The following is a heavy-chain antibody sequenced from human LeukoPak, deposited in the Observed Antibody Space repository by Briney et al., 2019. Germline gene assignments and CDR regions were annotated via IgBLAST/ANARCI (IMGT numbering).Heavy chain of an antibody. CDR1: GFTFSSYW. Sequence: PGGSLRLSCAASGFTFSSYWMSWVRQAPGKGLEWVANIKQDGSEKYYVDSVKGRFTISRDNAKNSLYPQMNSLRAEDTAVYYCARDPVVVRNLAATAHYYMDVWGKGTTVTVSS. CDR2: IKQDGSEK. V-gene: IGHV3-7*01. CDR3: ARDPVVVRNLAATAHYYMDV. J-gene: IGHJ6*03. D-gene: IGHD2-2*01.